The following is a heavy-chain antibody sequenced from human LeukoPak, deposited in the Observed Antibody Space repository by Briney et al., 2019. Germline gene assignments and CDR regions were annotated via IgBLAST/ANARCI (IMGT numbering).Heavy chain of an antibody. J-gene: IGHJ4*02. CDR1: GFTFSTYD. Sequence: GRSLRLSCAASGFTFSTYDMNWGRQAPGKGLEWLSYISSRGGNIYYADSVKGRFTVSRDNAKNALYLQMNSLRAEDTAVYYCARDALAGGDWSNMGDYWGQGTLVTVSS. CDR2: ISSRGGNI. V-gene: IGHV3-48*03. CDR3: ARDALAGGDWSNMGDY. D-gene: IGHD3-16*01.